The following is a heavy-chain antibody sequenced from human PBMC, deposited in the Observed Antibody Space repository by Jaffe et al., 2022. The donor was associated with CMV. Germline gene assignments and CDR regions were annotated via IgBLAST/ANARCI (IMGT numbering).Heavy chain of an antibody. D-gene: IGHD2-21*02. CDR2: IKQDGSEK. J-gene: IGHJ3*02. Sequence: EVQLVESGGGLVQPGGSLRLSCAASGFTFSSYWMSWVRQAPGKGLEWVANIKQDGSEKYYVDSVKGRFTISRDNAKNSLYLQMNSLRAEDTAVYYCARDSPYCGGDCPESPGAFDIWGQGTMVTVSS. CDR3: ARDSPYCGGDCPESPGAFDI. CDR1: GFTFSSYW. V-gene: IGHV3-7*01.